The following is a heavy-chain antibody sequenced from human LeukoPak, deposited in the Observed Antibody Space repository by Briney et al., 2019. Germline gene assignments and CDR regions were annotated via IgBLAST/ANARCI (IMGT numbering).Heavy chain of an antibody. CDR2: IIPILGIA. D-gene: IGHD5-18*01. Sequence: EASVKVSCKASGGTFSSYTISWVRQAPGQGLEWMGRIIPILGIANDAQKFQGRVTITEDKSTSTAYMELSSLRSEDTAVYYCARDWGVGGYSYGNAFDIWGQGTMVTVSS. CDR3: ARDWGVGGYSYGNAFDI. CDR1: GGTFSSYT. V-gene: IGHV1-69*04. J-gene: IGHJ3*02.